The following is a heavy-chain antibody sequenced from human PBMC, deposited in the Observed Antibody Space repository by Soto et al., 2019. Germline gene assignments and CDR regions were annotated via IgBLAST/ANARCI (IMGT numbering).Heavy chain of an antibody. Sequence: QVHLVQSGAEVKKPGASVTVSCKGSGYACTTYGITWVRQAPGQGLEWMGWISAHNGNTNYAQKLQGRVTVTRDTSTSTAYMELRSLRSDDTAVYYCARGRYGDYWGQGALVTVSS. CDR2: ISAHNGNT. J-gene: IGHJ4*02. CDR3: ARGRYGDY. D-gene: IGHD1-1*01. V-gene: IGHV1-18*01. CDR1: GYACTTYG.